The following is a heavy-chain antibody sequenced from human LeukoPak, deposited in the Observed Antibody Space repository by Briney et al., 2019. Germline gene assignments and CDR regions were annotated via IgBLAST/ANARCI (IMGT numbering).Heavy chain of an antibody. D-gene: IGHD6-13*01. V-gene: IGHV1-69*13. CDR3: ARPGYSSNWAFDY. CDR1: GGTFSSYA. Sequence: ASVKVSCKASGGTFSSYAISWVRQAPGQGLEWMGGIIPFFGTANYAQKFQGRVTITADESTSTAYMELSSLRSEDMAVYYCARPGYSSNWAFDYWGQGTLVTVSS. CDR2: IIPFFGTA. J-gene: IGHJ4*02.